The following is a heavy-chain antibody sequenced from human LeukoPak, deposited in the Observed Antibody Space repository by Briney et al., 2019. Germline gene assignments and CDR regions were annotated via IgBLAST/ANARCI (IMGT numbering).Heavy chain of an antibody. Sequence: SRSLSWVVATFSFSSFCMDWDRQGPGKGLEWVAVISYVGSNKYYAGSVKGRFTISRDNSKNTLYLQMNSLRAEDTAVYYCATAQAGYPFDIWGQGTMVTVSS. CDR1: TFSFSSFC. CDR3: ATAQAGYPFDI. CDR2: ISYVGSNK. V-gene: IGHV3-30*03. D-gene: IGHD6-13*01. J-gene: IGHJ3*02.